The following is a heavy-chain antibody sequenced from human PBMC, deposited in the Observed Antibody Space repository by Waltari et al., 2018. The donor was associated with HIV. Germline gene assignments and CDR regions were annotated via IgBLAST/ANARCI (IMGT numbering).Heavy chain of an antibody. CDR2: VNGEGSTT. J-gene: IGHJ5*01. D-gene: IGHD3-3*01. CDR3: ASRSAGSGTLVS. V-gene: IGHV3-74*01. CDR1: GFRFSTYW. Sequence: EVQLVESGGDLVQPGGSLRLSCAASGFRFSTYWMHWARQTPGKGLLWISRVNGEGSTTLSADSVKGRFTISRDNSKNTLYLQMNSVRADDSAVYYCASRSAGSGTLVSWGQGTLVTVSS.